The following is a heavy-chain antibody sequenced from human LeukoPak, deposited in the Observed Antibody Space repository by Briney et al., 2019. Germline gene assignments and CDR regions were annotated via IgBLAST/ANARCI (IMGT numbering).Heavy chain of an antibody. Sequence: GGSLRLSCAASGFTFSSYAMHWVRQAPGKGLEWVAVISYDGSNKYYADSVKGRFTISRDNSKNTLYLQMNSLRAEDTAVYYCARAYKDRSLAGKKEFFQHWGQGTLVTVSS. V-gene: IGHV3-30-3*01. J-gene: IGHJ1*01. D-gene: IGHD6-19*01. CDR3: ARAYKDRSLAGKKEFFQH. CDR2: ISYDGSNK. CDR1: GFTFSSYA.